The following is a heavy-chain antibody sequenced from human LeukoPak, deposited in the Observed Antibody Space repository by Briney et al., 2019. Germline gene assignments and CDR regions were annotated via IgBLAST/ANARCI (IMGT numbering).Heavy chain of an antibody. CDR1: EFTVRSNY. CDR2: IYSGGST. D-gene: IGHD6-13*01. CDR3: AGGARRQQPFDY. Sequence: PGGSLRLSCADSEFTVRSNYMNWVRQAPGKGLEWVSVIYSGGSTYYADSVKGRFTISRDNSKNTLYLQMNSLRAEDTAVYYCAGGARRQQPFDYWGQGTLVTVSS. V-gene: IGHV3-66*01. J-gene: IGHJ4*02.